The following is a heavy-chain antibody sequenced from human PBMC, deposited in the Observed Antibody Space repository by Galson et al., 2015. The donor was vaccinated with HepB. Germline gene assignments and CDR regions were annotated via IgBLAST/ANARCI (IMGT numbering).Heavy chain of an antibody. CDR2: IYSGGST. Sequence: SLRLSCAASGFTVSSNYMSWVRQAPGKGLEWVSVIYSGGSTYYADSVKGRFTISRDNSKNTLYLQTNSLRAEDTAVYYCARNIMITFGGVFGERVGLDYWGQGTLVTVSS. V-gene: IGHV3-53*01. CDR1: GFTVSSNY. J-gene: IGHJ4*02. D-gene: IGHD3-16*02. CDR3: ARNIMITFGGVFGERVGLDY.